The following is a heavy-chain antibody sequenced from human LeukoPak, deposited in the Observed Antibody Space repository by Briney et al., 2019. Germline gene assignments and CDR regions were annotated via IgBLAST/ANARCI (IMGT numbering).Heavy chain of an antibody. CDR1: GYTFTDYY. D-gene: IGHD3-22*01. V-gene: IGHV1-2*06. CDR3: ARAAYYYDGSGYYLGD. CDR2: INPNSGGT. Sequence: ASVKVSCQASGYTFTDYYMHWVRQAPGQGLEWMGRINPNSGGTNYAQEFQARVTMTRDTSISTAYMELSRLRSDDTALYYCARAAYYYDGSGYYLGDWGQGTLVTVSS. J-gene: IGHJ4*02.